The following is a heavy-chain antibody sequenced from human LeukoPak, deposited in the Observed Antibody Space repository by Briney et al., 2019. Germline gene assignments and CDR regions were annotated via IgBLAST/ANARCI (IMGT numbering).Heavy chain of an antibody. D-gene: IGHD3-22*01. V-gene: IGHV3-21*01. CDR2: ISNSSSYI. CDR3: ARDYYDSSGYQRIYYFDY. Sequence: GGSLRLSCAASGFTFSSYSMNWVRQAPGKGLEWVSSISNSSSYIYYADSVKGRFTISRDNAKNSLYLQMNSLRAEDTAVYYCARDYYDSSGYQRIYYFDYWGQGTLVTVSS. CDR1: GFTFSSYS. J-gene: IGHJ4*02.